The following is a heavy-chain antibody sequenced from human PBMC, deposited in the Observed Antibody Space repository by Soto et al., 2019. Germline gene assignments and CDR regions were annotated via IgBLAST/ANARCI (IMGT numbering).Heavy chain of an antibody. D-gene: IGHD3-9*01. CDR2: ISVSGRTI. V-gene: IGHV3-48*03. CDR1: GFNFKTYE. Sequence: VELVESGGGLVQPGGSLTLACAASGFNFKTYEMNWVRQAPGKGLEWISYISVSGRTIYYADSVQGRVNISRDNAKNLVFLQMNSLRAEDTAVYHCARRAPIYYDALTGYEEAGMDVWGQGTRVTVPS. CDR3: ARRAPIYYDALTGYEEAGMDV. J-gene: IGHJ6*02.